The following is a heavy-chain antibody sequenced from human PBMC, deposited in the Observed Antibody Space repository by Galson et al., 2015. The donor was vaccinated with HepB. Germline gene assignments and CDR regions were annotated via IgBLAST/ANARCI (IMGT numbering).Heavy chain of an antibody. D-gene: IGHD5-12*01. CDR3: ARQRGYSGVHAFDI. V-gene: IGHV4-59*08. CDR2: IYYSGST. CDR1: GGSISSYY. Sequence: LSLTCTVSGGSISSYYWSWIRQPPGKGLEWIGYIYYSGSTNYNPSLKSRVTISVDTSKNQFSLKLSSVTAADTAVYYCARQRGYSGVHAFDIWGQGTMVTVSS. J-gene: IGHJ3*02.